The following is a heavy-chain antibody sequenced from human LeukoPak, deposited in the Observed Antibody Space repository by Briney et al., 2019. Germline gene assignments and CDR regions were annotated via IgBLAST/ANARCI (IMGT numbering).Heavy chain of an antibody. CDR3: ARDALNYGHLSPFDS. V-gene: IGHV1-69*05. CDR1: GGTFSSYA. D-gene: IGHD3-10*01. CDR2: IIPIFGAA. J-gene: IGHJ4*02. Sequence: GASVKVSCKASGGTFSSYAISWVRQAPGQGLEWMGGIIPIFGAANYAQKFQGRVTMTRDTSISTVYMEVSRLRSDDTAVYYCARDALNYGHLSPFDSWGQGTLVTVSS.